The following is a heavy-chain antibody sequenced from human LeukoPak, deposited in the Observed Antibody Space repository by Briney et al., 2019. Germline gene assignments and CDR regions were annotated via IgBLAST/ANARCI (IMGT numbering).Heavy chain of an antibody. D-gene: IGHD1-26*01. CDR3: ARVGVYYYGMDV. CDR1: GGSISSGDYY. J-gene: IGHJ6*02. CDR2: IYYSGST. Sequence: PSETLSLTCTVSGGSISSGDYYWSWIRQPPGKGLEWIGYIYYSGSTYYNPSLKSRVTISVDTSKNQFSLKLSSVTAADTAVYYCARVGVYYYGMDVWGQGTTVTVSS. V-gene: IGHV4-30-4*01.